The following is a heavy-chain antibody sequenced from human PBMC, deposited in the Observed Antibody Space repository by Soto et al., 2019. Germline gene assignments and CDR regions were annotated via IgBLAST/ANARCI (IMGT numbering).Heavy chain of an antibody. Sequence: PSETLSLTCTISGGSIRDEYHYWSWVRQSPGKGLEWIGHIYCSGAKYLSEALEGRVTMSLDTSKNQFSMHLRSVTAADTATYFCARDRPVGPFSYKGDDGMDVWGQGTTVTVSS. D-gene: IGHD3-3*02. V-gene: IGHV4-30-4*01. CDR2: IYCSGAK. CDR3: ARDRPVGPFSYKGDDGMDV. J-gene: IGHJ6*02. CDR1: GGSIRDEYHY.